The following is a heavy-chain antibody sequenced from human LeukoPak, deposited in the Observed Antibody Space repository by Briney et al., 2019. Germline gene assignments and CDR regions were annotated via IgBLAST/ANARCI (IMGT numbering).Heavy chain of an antibody. CDR1: GYTFTSYA. V-gene: IGHV1-3*01. J-gene: IGHJ5*02. Sequence: DSVKVSCKASGYTFTSYAMHWVRQAPGQRLEWMGWINAGNGNTKYSQKFQGRVTITRDTSASTAYMELSSLRSEDTAVYYCARVYELQSGFDPWGQGTLVTVSS. CDR2: INAGNGNT. D-gene: IGHD3-16*01. CDR3: ARVYELQSGFDP.